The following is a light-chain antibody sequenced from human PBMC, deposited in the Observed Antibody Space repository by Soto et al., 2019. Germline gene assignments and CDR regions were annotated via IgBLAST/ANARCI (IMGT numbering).Light chain of an antibody. J-gene: IGKJ1*01. Sequence: DIQMTQSPSTLSASVGDRVTITCRASQSITTWLAWYQQKPGKAPKLLIYKASNLASGVPSRFSGSGSGTEFTLTISSLQPDDFATYYCQQYNSYSRTFGQGTKVEVK. V-gene: IGKV1-5*03. CDR3: QQYNSYSRT. CDR2: KAS. CDR1: QSITTW.